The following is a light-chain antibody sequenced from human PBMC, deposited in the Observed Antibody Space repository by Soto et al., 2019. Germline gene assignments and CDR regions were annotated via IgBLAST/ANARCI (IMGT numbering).Light chain of an antibody. CDR3: AAWDDSLNGSHVV. CDR2: SNN. Sequence: QAVVTQPPSASGTPGQRVTISCSGSSSIIGSNTVNWYQQLPGTAPKLLIYSNNQRPSGVPDRFSGSKSGTSASLAISGLQSEDEADYYCAAWDDSLNGSHVVFGGGTKLTVL. V-gene: IGLV1-44*01. CDR1: SSIIGSNT. J-gene: IGLJ2*01.